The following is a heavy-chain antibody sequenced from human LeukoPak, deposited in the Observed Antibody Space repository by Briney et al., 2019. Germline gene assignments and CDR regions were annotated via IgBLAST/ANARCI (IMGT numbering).Heavy chain of an antibody. J-gene: IGHJ4*02. CDR2: INHSGST. CDR1: GGSISSSSYY. V-gene: IGHV4-39*07. Sequence: SETLSLTCTVSGGSISSSSYYWSWIRQPPGKGLEWIGEINHSGSTNYNPSLKSRVTISVDTSKNQFSLKLSSVTAADTAVYYCARGPAAVPFDYWGQGTLVTVSS. D-gene: IGHD6-13*01. CDR3: ARGPAAVPFDY.